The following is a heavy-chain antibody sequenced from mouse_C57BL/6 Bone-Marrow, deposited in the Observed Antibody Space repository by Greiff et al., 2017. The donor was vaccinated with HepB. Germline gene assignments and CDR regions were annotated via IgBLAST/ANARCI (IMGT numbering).Heavy chain of an antibody. J-gene: IGHJ3*01. CDR1: GYSITSGYY. V-gene: IGHV3-6*01. D-gene: IGHD1-1*01. CDR3: AGGDYGRPWFAY. Sequence: EVKLQESGPCLVKPSQSLSLTCSVTGYSITSGYYWNRIRQFPGNKLEWMGYISYDGSNNYNPSLKNRISITRDTSKNQFFLKLNSVTTEDTATYYCAGGDYGRPWFAYWGQATLVTVSA. CDR2: ISYDGSN.